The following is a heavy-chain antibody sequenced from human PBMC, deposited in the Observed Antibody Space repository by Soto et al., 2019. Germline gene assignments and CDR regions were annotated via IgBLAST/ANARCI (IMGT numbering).Heavy chain of an antibody. D-gene: IGHD3-3*02. Sequence: QVQLQQWGAGLLKPSETLSLTCAVYGGSFSGYYWSWIRHPPGKGLEWIGELNHSGSTNYNPSLKSRVTLSVHTSKNQFSLKLSSVTAADTAVYYCAIQCTGNNPMFGVVIIKGGWFDSWGQGTLVTVSS. J-gene: IGHJ5*01. V-gene: IGHV4-34*01. CDR1: GGSFSGYY. CDR2: LNHSGST. CDR3: AIQCTGNNPMFGVVIIKGGWFDS.